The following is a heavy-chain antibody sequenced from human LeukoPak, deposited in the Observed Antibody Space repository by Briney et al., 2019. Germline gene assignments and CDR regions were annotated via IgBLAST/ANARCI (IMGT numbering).Heavy chain of an antibody. V-gene: IGHV4-30-4*01. CDR1: GGSISSGDYY. Sequence: SQTLSLTCTVSGGSISSGDYYWSWIRQPPGKGLEWIGYIYYSGSTNYNPSLKSRVTISVDTSKNQFSLKLSSVTAADTAVYYCARYGQQPSPSYYYYYGMDVWGKGTTVTVSS. CDR3: ARYGQQPSPSYYYYYGMDV. CDR2: IYYSGST. D-gene: IGHD6-13*01. J-gene: IGHJ6*04.